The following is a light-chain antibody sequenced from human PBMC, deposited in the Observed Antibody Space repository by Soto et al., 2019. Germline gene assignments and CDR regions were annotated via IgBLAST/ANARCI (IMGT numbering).Light chain of an antibody. V-gene: IGKV3-15*01. CDR2: AAS. CDR1: QTVYSN. CDR3: QQGSDWPPTYT. Sequence: EVVMTQSPVTLSVSPGETATLSCRASQTVYSNLAWYQQKPGQAPRLLIHAASTRASGVPARFSGSGSGTEFTLTISSLQSEDFAIYYCQQGSDWPPTYTFGQGTKLEIK. J-gene: IGKJ2*01.